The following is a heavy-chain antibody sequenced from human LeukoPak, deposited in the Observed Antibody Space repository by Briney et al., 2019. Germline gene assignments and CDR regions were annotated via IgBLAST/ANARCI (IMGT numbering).Heavy chain of an antibody. CDR2: ISGSGATT. CDR1: GFTFGAYA. V-gene: IGHV3-23*01. CDR3: AKDGQYDFRDLDY. J-gene: IGHJ4*02. D-gene: IGHD3-3*01. Sequence: GGSLRLSCAASGFTFGAYAMSWVRQAPGKGLEWVSAISGSGATTHYADSVKGRFTISRDNSKNTVYLQMNSLRAEDTAVYYCAKDGQYDFRDLDYWGQGTLVTVSS.